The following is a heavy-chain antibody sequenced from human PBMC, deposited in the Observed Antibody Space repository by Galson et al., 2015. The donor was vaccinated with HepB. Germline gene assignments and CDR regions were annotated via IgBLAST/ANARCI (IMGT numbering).Heavy chain of an antibody. Sequence: SLRLSCAAYGFSLSTYSMNWVRQAPGKGLEWVSYISRTGSTVFHADSVKGRFTSSRDNAKNSLYLQMSSLRDEDTAVYYCAREFVRLRSGYLIFYGMDVWVQGSTVTVSS. CDR2: ISRTGSTV. J-gene: IGHJ6*02. CDR1: GFSLSTYS. V-gene: IGHV3-48*02. CDR3: AREFVRLRSGYLIFYGMDV. D-gene: IGHD3-3*01.